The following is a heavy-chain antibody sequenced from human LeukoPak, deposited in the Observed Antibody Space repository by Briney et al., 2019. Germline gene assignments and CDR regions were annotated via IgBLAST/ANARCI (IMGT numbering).Heavy chain of an antibody. D-gene: IGHD3-10*01. V-gene: IGHV3-74*01. Sequence: GGSLRLSCAASGFTLSSYWMHWVRQVPGKGLVWVSRINPDGSTTTYADSVKGRFTISRDNAKNTSYLQMNSLRAEDTAVYYCARVRVGAYDFEYWGQGTLVTVAS. J-gene: IGHJ4*02. CDR3: ARVRVGAYDFEY. CDR2: INPDGSTT. CDR1: GFTLSSYW.